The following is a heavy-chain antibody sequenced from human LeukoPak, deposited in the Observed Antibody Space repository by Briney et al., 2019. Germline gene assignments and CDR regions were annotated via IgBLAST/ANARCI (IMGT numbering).Heavy chain of an antibody. J-gene: IGHJ4*02. CDR3: ARGLASGYPPIPFDY. CDR2: IIDTGST. V-gene: IGHV4-38-2*02. Sequence: SETLSLTCTVSGYSISSGYYWGWIRQPPGKGLEWIGEIIDTGSTKYNSSLKSRVTISVDTSKNEFSLNLTSVTAADTAIYYCARGLASGYPPIPFDYWGQGTLVTVSS. D-gene: IGHD3-3*01. CDR1: GYSISSGYY.